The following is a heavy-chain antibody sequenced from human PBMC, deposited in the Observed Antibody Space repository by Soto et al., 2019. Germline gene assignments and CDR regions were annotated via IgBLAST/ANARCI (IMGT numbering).Heavy chain of an antibody. V-gene: IGHV1-2*02. CDR3: AKWGVPAASEYYYYYYGMDV. CDR1: GYTFTGYY. CDR2: INPNSGGT. J-gene: IGHJ6*02. Sequence: ASVKVSCKASGYTFTGYYMHWVRQAPGQGLEWMGWINPNSGGTNYAQKFQGRVTMTRDTSISTAYMELSRLRSDDTAVYYCAKWGVPAASEYYYYYYGMDVWGQGTTVTVSS. D-gene: IGHD2-2*01.